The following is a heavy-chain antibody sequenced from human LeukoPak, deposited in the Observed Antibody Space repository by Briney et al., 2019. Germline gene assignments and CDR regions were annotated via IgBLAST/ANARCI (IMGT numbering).Heavy chain of an antibody. D-gene: IGHD5-18*01. J-gene: IGHJ4*02. Sequence: PSETLSLTCAVYGGSFSGYYWSWIRQPPGKGLEWIGEINHSGSTNYNPSLKSRVTISVDTSKNQFSLKPSSVTAADTAVYYCARGRYSYASWGQGTLVTVSS. V-gene: IGHV4-34*01. CDR2: INHSGST. CDR3: ARGRYSYAS. CDR1: GGSFSGYY.